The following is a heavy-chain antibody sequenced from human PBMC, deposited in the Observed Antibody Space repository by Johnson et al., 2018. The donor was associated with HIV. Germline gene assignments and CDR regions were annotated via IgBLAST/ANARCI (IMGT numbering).Heavy chain of an antibody. CDR3: AKEGLRSSLRRGDAVDI. CDR1: GFTFDDYG. Sequence: QVQLVESGGGVVRPGGSLRLSCAASGFTFDDYGMSWVRQAPGKGLEWVAFIRYDGSNKYYADSVKGRFTISRDNSKNTLYLQMNSLRAEDTAVYYCAKEGLRSSLRRGDAVDIWGHGTLVTVSS. J-gene: IGHJ3*02. V-gene: IGHV3-30*02. D-gene: IGHD6-6*01. CDR2: IRYDGSNK.